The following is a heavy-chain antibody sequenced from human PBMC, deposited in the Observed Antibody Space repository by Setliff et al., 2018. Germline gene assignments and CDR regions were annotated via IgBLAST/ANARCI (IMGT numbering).Heavy chain of an antibody. CDR3: ARTGTYRYFDS. CDR2: IYHGGKT. D-gene: IGHD1-1*01. Sequence: SETLSLTCKVSGDSMNSGVYYWAWIRQPPGKGLEWIGRIYHGGKTYYNTSLESRLTISVDTSKNQFSLKLRSVTAADTAVYYCARTGTYRYFDSWGQGTLVTVSS. V-gene: IGHV4-39*01. CDR1: GDSMNSGVYY. J-gene: IGHJ4*02.